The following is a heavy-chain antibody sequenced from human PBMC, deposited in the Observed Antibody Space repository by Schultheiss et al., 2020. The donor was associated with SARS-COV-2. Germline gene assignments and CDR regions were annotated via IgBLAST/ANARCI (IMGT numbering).Heavy chain of an antibody. CDR3: AREASYDKDAFDI. J-gene: IGHJ3*02. CDR2: IWYDGSNK. V-gene: IGHV3-33*01. Sequence: GGSLRLSCAASGFTFSSYGMHWVRQAPGKGLEWVAVIWYDGSNKYYADSVKGRFTISRDNSKNSLYLQMNSLRAEDTAVYYCAREASYDKDAFDIWGQGTMVTVSS. D-gene: IGHD5-18*01. CDR1: GFTFSSYG.